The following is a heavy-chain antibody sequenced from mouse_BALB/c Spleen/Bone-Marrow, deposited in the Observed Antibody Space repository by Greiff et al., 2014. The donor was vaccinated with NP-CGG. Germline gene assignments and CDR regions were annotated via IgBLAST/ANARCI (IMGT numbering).Heavy chain of an antibody. Sequence: QVQLKESGSVLGRPGASVKLSCKASGYTFTSSWMHWAKQRLGQGLEWIGEIHPNSGNTNYNEKFKGKATLTVDTSSSTAYVDLSSLTSEDSAVYYCARGATALDYWGQGTTLTVSS. D-gene: IGHD1-2*01. V-gene: IGHV1S130*01. CDR1: GYTFTSSW. CDR3: ARGATALDY. CDR2: IHPNSGNT. J-gene: IGHJ2*01.